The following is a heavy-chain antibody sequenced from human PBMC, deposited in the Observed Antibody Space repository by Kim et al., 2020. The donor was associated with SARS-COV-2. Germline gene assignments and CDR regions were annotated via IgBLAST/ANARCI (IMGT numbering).Heavy chain of an antibody. J-gene: IGHJ4*02. D-gene: IGHD3-10*01. V-gene: IGHV4-59*13. CDR1: GGSINNYY. CDR3: ANVEWNSGGYYFDL. CDR2: ISYSGST. Sequence: SETLSLTCTVSGGSINNYYWSWIRRPPRKGLEWVGSISYSGSTNYNPSLRSRGTISVDTSKTQFSLNLTPVTPADTAVYFCANVEWNSGGYYFDLWGQGT.